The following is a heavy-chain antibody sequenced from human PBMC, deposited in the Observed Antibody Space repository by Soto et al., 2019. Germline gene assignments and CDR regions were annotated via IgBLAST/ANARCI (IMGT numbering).Heavy chain of an antibody. Sequence: SVKVSCKASGGTFSSYAISWVRQAPGQGLEWMGGIIPIFGTANYAQKFQGRVTITADESTSTAYMELSSLRSEDTAVYYCARGAFYDFWSGYSLDGWGQGTTVTVAS. CDR1: GGTFSSYA. CDR3: ARGAFYDFWSGYSLDG. J-gene: IGHJ6*02. V-gene: IGHV1-69*13. D-gene: IGHD3-3*01. CDR2: IIPIFGTA.